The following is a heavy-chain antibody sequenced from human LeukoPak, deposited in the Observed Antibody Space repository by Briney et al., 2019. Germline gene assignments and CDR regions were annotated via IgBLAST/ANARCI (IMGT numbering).Heavy chain of an antibody. D-gene: IGHD3-9*01. CDR2: ISSYNGNT. CDR3: AKDRGPPNRLVTTKGYFDF. V-gene: IGHV1-18*01. Sequence: GASVTVSFMSSVYTFTTYGINWVRQAPGQGLEWMGWISSYNGNTDYVQKLQGRVTMTTDAYTSTAYMELRSLRSDDTAVYYCAKDRGPPNRLVTTKGYFDFWGQGTLVTVSS. CDR1: VYTFTTYG. J-gene: IGHJ4*02.